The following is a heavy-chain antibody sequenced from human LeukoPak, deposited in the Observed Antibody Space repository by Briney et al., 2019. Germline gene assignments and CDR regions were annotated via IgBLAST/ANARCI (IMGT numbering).Heavy chain of an antibody. CDR3: ARDSFTYGMDV. CDR2: IYSGGST. J-gene: IGHJ6*02. CDR1: GFTVSSNY. V-gene: IGHV3-66*01. Sequence: GGSLRLSCAASGFTVSSNYMSWVRQAPGKGLEWVSVIYSGGSTYYADSVKGRFTISRDNAKNSLYLQMNSLRAEDTAVYYCARDSFTYGMDVWGQGTTVTVSS.